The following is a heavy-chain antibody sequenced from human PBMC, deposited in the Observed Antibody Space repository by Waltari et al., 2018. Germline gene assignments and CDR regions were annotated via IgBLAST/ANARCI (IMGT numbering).Heavy chain of an antibody. J-gene: IGHJ5*02. CDR1: GGSISSSSYY. CDR3: ARHHPGGVWFDP. Sequence: QLQLQESGPGLVKPSETLSLTCTVSGGSISSSSYYWGWIRQPPGKGLEWIGSIYYSGSTDHIPSLKSRVTISVDTSKSQFSLKLSSVTAADTAVYYWARHHPGGVWFDPGGQGTLVTVSS. D-gene: IGHD1-26*01. CDR2: IYYSGST. V-gene: IGHV4-39*01.